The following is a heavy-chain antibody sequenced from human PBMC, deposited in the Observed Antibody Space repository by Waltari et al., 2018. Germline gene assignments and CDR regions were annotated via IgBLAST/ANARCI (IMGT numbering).Heavy chain of an antibody. D-gene: IGHD2-8*02. CDR2: INHSGNT. V-gene: IGHV4-34*02. CDR3: VRLEDCTGPGGNCYSGDSFAMDV. J-gene: IGHJ6*02. Sequence: QVQLQQWGAGLLRPSEPLSLPCAVYGGSFRGYYWGWIRQPPGKGLEWIGEINHSGNTNHNPSLRSRVSMLVDTSKSQFSLKVNSVTAADTAVYYCVRLEDCTGPGGNCYSGDSFAMDVWGQGTAVTVSS. CDR1: GGSFRGYY.